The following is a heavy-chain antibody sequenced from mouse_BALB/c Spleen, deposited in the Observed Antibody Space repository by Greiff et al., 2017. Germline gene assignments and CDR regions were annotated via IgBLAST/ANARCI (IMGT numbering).Heavy chain of an antibody. CDR3: TRDDYDAWFAY. D-gene: IGHD2-4*01. V-gene: IGHV5-6-4*01. CDR2: ISSGGSYT. J-gene: IGHJ3*01. Sequence: DVMLVESGGGLVKPGGSLKLSCAASGFTFSSYTMSWVRQTPEKRLEWVATISSGGSYTYYPDRVKGRFTISRDNAKNTLYLQMSSLKSEDTAMYYCTRDDYDAWFAYWGQGTLVTVSA. CDR1: GFTFSSYT.